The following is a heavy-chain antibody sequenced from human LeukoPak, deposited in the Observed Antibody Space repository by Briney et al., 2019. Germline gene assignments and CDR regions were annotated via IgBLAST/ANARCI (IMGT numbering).Heavy chain of an antibody. V-gene: IGHV3-23*01. CDR1: GFTFSSYA. CDR3: AKEREWWFGELTPGYFDY. CDR2: ISGSGGST. Sequence: GGSLRLSCAASGFTFSSYAMSWVRQAPGKGLEWVSAISGSGGSTYYADSVKGRFTTSRDNSKNTLYLQMNSLRAEDTAVYYCAKEREWWFGELTPGYFDYWGQGTLVTVSS. J-gene: IGHJ4*02. D-gene: IGHD3-10*01.